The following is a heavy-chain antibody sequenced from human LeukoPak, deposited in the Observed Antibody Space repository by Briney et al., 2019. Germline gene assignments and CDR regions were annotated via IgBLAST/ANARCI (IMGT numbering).Heavy chain of an antibody. Sequence: GASVNVSCKASGYTFTSYGISWVRQAPGQGLEWMGWISAYNGNTNYAQKLQGRVTMTTDTSTSTAYMELRSLRSDDTAVYYCARGFHLSVAGTRYYYGMDVWGQGTTVTVSS. CDR3: ARGFHLSVAGTRYYYGMDV. V-gene: IGHV1-18*01. D-gene: IGHD6-19*01. CDR2: ISAYNGNT. CDR1: GYTFTSYG. J-gene: IGHJ6*02.